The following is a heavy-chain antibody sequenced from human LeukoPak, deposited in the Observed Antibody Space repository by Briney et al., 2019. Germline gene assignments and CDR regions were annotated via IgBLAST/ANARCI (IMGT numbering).Heavy chain of an antibody. Sequence: SETLSLTCTVSGDSISSSLYYWSWIRQPPGKGLEWIGYIYYSGSTHYNPSLKSRVTISVDTSKNQFSLKLSSVTAADTAVYYCARERELLWGKRYYFYYWGQGTLVTVSS. D-gene: IGHD1-26*01. J-gene: IGHJ4*02. CDR3: ARERELLWGKRYYFYY. CDR1: GDSISSSLYY. V-gene: IGHV4-61*01. CDR2: IYYSGST.